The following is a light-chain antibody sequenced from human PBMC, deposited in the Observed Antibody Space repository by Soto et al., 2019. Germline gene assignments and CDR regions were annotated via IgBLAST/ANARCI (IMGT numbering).Light chain of an antibody. J-gene: IGKJ1*01. Sequence: DVVMTQSPLSLPVTLGQPASISCRSSQSLVHSDGDTYLNWFQQRPGQSPRRLIYKVSKRDSGVPDRFSGCGSGSDFTLKISRVEAEDVGVYYCMQGAHWPWTFGQGTKVEIK. CDR3: MQGAHWPWT. V-gene: IGKV2-30*02. CDR2: KVS. CDR1: QSLVHSDGDTY.